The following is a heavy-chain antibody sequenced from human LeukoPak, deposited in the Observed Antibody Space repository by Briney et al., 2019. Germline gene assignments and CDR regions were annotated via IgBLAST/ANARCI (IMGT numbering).Heavy chain of an antibody. V-gene: IGHV7-4-1*02. J-gene: IGHJ3*02. CDR1: GYTFTSYA. D-gene: IGHD6-19*01. CDR2: TNTNTGNP. Sequence: GASVKVSCKASGYTFTSYAMNWVRQAPGQGLEWMGWTNTNTGNPTYAQGFTGRFVFSLDTSVSTAYLQISSLKAEDTAVYYCASARQWLAANDAFDIWGQGTMVTVSS. CDR3: ASARQWLAANDAFDI.